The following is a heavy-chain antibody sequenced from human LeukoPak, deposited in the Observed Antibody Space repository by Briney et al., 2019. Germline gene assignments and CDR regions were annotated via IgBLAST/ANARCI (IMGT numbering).Heavy chain of an antibody. CDR1: GYTFTSYA. V-gene: IGHV1-3*01. CDR3: ARGKPGMDV. CDR2: ISAGNGNT. D-gene: IGHD1-14*01. J-gene: IGHJ6*02. Sequence: GASVTVSCKASGYTFTSYAMHWVRQAPGQRLEWMGWISAGNGNTKYSQKFQGRVTITRDTSASTAYMELSSLRSEDAAVYYCARGKPGMDVWGQGTTVTVSS.